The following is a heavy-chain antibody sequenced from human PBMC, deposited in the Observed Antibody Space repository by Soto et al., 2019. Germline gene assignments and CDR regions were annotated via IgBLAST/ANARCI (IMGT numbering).Heavy chain of an antibody. CDR2: IRSKANSYAT. CDR1: GFTFSVSA. D-gene: IGHD3-10*01. V-gene: IGHV3-73*01. Sequence: GGSLRLSCAASGFTFSVSAMHWVRQASGKGLEWVGRIRSKANSYATAYAASVKGRFTISRDDSKNTAYLQMNSLKTEDTAVYYCTRLPAITMVRGVITYYYGMDVWGQGTTVTSP. CDR3: TRLPAITMVRGVITYYYGMDV. J-gene: IGHJ6*02.